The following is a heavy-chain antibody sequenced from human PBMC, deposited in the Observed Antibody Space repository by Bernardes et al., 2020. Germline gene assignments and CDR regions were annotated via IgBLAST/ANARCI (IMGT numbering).Heavy chain of an antibody. V-gene: IGHV3-48*01. J-gene: IGHJ6*02. CDR3: ARCMQWVGPLVVNYYYGMDV. D-gene: IGHD2-2*01. CDR1: GFTFSSYS. Sequence: GGSLRLSCAASGFTFSSYSMNWVRQTPGKGLEWVSYISTSSSTIYYADSVKGRFTISRDNAKNSLYLQMNSLRAEDTAVYYCARCMQWVGPLVVNYYYGMDVWGQGTTVTVSS. CDR2: ISTSSSTI.